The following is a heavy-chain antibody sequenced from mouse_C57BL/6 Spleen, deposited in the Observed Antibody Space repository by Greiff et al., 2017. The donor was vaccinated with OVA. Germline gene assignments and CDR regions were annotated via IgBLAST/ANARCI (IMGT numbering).Heavy chain of an antibody. CDR1: GYTFTSYW. V-gene: IGHV1-69*01. Sequence: QVQLQQPGAELVMPGASVKLSCKASGYTFTSYWMHWVKQRPGQGLEWIGEIDPSDSYTNYNQKFKGKSTVTVDKSSSTAYMQLSSLTSEDSAVYYCARRDYYGLAYWGQGTLVTVSA. CDR2: IDPSDSYT. CDR3: ARRDYYGLAY. D-gene: IGHD1-1*01. J-gene: IGHJ3*01.